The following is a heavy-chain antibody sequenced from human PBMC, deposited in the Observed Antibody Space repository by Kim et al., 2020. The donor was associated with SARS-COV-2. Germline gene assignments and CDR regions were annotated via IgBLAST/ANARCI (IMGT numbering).Heavy chain of an antibody. V-gene: IGHV3-30*04. D-gene: IGHD2-21*02. CDR1: GFTFSSYA. CDR2: ISYDGSNK. J-gene: IGHJ6*02. CDR3: ARDRGYCGGDCYSYYYYGMDV. Sequence: GGSLRLSCAASGFTFSSYAMHWVRQAPGKGLEWVAVISYDGSNKYYADSVKGRFTISRDNSKNTLYLQMNSLRAEDTAVYYCARDRGYCGGDCYSYYYYGMDVWVQGTTVTVSS.